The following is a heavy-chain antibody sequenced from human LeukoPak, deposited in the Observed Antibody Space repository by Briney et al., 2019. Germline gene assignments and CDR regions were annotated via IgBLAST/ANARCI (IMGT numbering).Heavy chain of an antibody. CDR1: GGSISSYY. CDR3: ARPQNGYCSSTSCYAFDI. V-gene: IGHV4-4*09. J-gene: IGHJ3*02. CDR2: IYTSGST. D-gene: IGHD2-2*01. Sequence: SETLSLTCTVSGGSISSYYWSWIRQPPGKGLEWIGYIYTSGSTNYNPSLKSRVTISVDTSKNQFSLKLSSVTAADTAAYYCARPQNGYCSSTSCYAFDIWGQGTMVTVSS.